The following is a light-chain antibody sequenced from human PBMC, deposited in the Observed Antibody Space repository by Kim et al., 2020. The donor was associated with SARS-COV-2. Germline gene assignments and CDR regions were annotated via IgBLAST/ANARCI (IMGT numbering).Light chain of an antibody. V-gene: IGKV1-5*01. J-gene: IGKJ4*01. CDR2: DAS. CDR1: QSISSW. Sequence: DIQMTQSPSTLSASVGDIVIITCRASQSISSWLAWYQQKPGKAPKLLIYDASSLESGVPSRFSGRGSGTEFTLTISSLQPDDFATYYCQHYNSYFGAGTKVDIK. CDR3: QHYNSY.